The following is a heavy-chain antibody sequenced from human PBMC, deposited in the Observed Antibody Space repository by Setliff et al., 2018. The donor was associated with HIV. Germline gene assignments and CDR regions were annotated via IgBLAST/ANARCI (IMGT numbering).Heavy chain of an antibody. J-gene: IGHJ3*01. V-gene: IGHV4-4*07. CDR1: GVSISNYY. CDR3: ARVQMAYAAFDV. D-gene: IGHD4-17*01. CDR2: IYTSGNT. Sequence: SETLSLTCTVSGVSISNYYWSWIRQPAGKGLEWIGRIYTSGNTNYNPSLKSRVTMSVDTSKHQFSLKLSSVTAADTAVYYCARVQMAYAAFDVWGQGTMVTVSS.